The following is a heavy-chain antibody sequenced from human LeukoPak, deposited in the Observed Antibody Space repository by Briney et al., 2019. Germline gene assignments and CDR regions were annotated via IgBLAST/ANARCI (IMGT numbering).Heavy chain of an antibody. Sequence: ASVKVSCKASGYTFTSYYMHWVRQAPGQGLEWMGIINPSGGSTSYAQKFQGRVTMTRDTSTSTVYVELSSLRSEDTAVYYCARDGRSGYYKCDFDYWGQGTLVTVSS. CDR2: INPSGGST. V-gene: IGHV1-46*01. CDR1: GYTFTSYY. CDR3: ARDGRSGYYKCDFDY. J-gene: IGHJ4*02. D-gene: IGHD3-22*01.